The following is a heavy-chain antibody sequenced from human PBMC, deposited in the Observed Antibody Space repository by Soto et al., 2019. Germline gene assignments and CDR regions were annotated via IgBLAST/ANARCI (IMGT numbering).Heavy chain of an antibody. J-gene: IGHJ6*02. D-gene: IGHD3-10*01. V-gene: IGHV1-69*06. CDR2: IIPIFGTT. Sequence: QMQLVQSGAEVKKPGSSVKVSCTASGGTFSSYAISWVRQAPGQGLEWLGEIIPIFGTTKYAQNLQGRVTLTADKSTSMGYLEVSSLGAEDSVGYYCASEGSVTTGRVVIRSGMGVWGQGTTVTVSS. CDR3: ASEGSVTTGRVVIRSGMGV. CDR1: GGTFSSYA.